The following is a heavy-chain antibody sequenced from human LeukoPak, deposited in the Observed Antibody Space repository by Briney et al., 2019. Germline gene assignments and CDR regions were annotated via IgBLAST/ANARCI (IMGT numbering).Heavy chain of an antibody. D-gene: IGHD3-22*01. V-gene: IGHV4-31*03. CDR2: IYYSGST. CDR1: GGSISSGGYS. CDR3: ARGDGSGYYYFDY. J-gene: IGHJ4*02. Sequence: SQTLSLTCTVSGGSISSGGYSWSWIRQHPGKGLEWIGYIYYSGSTYYNPSLKSRVTISVDTSKNQFSLKLSSVTAADTAVYYCARGDGSGYYYFDYWGQGTLVTVSS.